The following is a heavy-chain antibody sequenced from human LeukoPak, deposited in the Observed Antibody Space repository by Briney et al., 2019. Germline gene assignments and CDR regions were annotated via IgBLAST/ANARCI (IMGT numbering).Heavy chain of an antibody. J-gene: IGHJ4*02. CDR2: ISWNSGSI. V-gene: IGHV3-9*01. D-gene: IGHD5-18*01. CDR1: GFTFDDYA. CDR3: AKGRGYSYGVDY. Sequence: PGRSLRLSCAASGFTFDDYAMHWVRQAPGKGLEWVSGISWNSGSIGYADSVKGRLTISRDNAKNSLYLQMNSLRAEDTALYYCAKGRGYSYGVDYWGQGTLVTVSS.